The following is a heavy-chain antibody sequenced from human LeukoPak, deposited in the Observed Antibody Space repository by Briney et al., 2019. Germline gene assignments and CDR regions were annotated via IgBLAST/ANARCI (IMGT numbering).Heavy chain of an antibody. CDR3: AISTTVVTPFDY. CDR1: GFTFSSYG. J-gene: IGHJ4*02. V-gene: IGHV3-48*04. CDR2: ITSSSGTK. Sequence: GGSLRLSCAASGFTFSSYGMNWVRQAPGKGLEWVSYITSSSGTKHYADSVKGRFAISRDNADNSLFLQMNSLRAEDTAVYYCAISTTVVTPFDYWGRGALVTVSS. D-gene: IGHD4-23*01.